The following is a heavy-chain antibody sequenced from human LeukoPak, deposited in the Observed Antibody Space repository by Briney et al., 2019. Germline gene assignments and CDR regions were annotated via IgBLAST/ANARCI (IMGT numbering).Heavy chain of an antibody. D-gene: IGHD6-19*01. Sequence: SETLSLTCTVSGVSISTYYWSWIRQPPGKGLEWIGYIYYSGNIYYSGNTNYNPSLKSRVTISIDTSKNQFSLKLSSVTAADTSVYYCARAGGGWSCDYWGQGTLVTVSS. CDR3: ARAGGGWSCDY. J-gene: IGHJ4*02. V-gene: IGHV4-59*01. CDR2: IYYSGNIYYSGNT. CDR1: GVSISTYY.